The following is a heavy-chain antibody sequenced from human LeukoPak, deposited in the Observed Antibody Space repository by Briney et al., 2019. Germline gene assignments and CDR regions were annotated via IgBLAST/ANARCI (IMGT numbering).Heavy chain of an antibody. J-gene: IGHJ3*02. CDR1: AGTFSSYA. V-gene: IGHV1-69*06. D-gene: IGHD5-12*01. CDR3: ARVYSGYDLGDAFDI. Sequence: SAKVSCKASAGTFSSYAISWVRQAPGQGLEWMGGIIPIFGTANYAQKFQGRVTITADKSTSTAYMELSSLRSEDTAVYYCARVYSGYDLGDAFDIWGQGTMVTVSS. CDR2: IIPIFGTA.